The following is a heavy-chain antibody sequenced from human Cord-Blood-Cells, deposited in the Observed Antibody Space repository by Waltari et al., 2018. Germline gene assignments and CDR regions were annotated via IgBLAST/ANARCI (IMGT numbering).Heavy chain of an antibody. CDR2: IKNGGST. V-gene: IGHV3-53*02. CDR3: ARGYGGFDY. J-gene: IGHJ4*02. Sequence: EVQLVETGGGLIQPGGSLRLSCAASGFTVSSNYMSWVRQAPGKGLEWVSVIKNGGSTYYADAVKCRFTIARDNSKNTLYLQMNSLRAEDTAVYYCARGYGGFDYWGQGTLVTVSS. D-gene: IGHD1-1*01. CDR1: GFTVSSNY.